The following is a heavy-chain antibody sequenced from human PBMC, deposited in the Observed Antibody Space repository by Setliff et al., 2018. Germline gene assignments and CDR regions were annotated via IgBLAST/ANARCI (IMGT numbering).Heavy chain of an antibody. D-gene: IGHD6-13*01. CDR2: ISGSGGST. CDR1: GFTFSGYS. CDR3: AKYSSSWGGYYYYYYYMDV. J-gene: IGHJ6*03. Sequence: GGSLRLSCEASGFTFSGYSMNWVRQAPGKGLEWVSAISGSGGSTYYADSVKGRFTISRDNSKNTLYLQMNSLRAEDTAVYYCAKYSSSWGGYYYYYYYMDVWGKGTTVTVSS. V-gene: IGHV3-23*01.